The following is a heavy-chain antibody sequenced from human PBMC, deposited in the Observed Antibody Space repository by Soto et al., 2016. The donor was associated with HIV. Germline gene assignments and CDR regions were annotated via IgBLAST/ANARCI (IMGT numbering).Heavy chain of an antibody. J-gene: IGHJ2*01. CDR1: GFPFSSYW. CDR2: IKQDGSEK. D-gene: IGHD4-17*01. V-gene: IGHV3-7*01. Sequence: EVQLVESGGGLVQPGGSLRLSCAASGFPFSSYWMSWVRQAPGKGLECVANIKQDGSEKYYVDSVKGRFTISRDNAKNSLFLQMNSLRAEDTAMYYCATYYGDYARYFDLWGLHPGHCLL. CDR3: ATYYGDYARYFDL.